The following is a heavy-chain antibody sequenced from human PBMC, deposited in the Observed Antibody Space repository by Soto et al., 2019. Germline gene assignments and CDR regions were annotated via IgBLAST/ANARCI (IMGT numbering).Heavy chain of an antibody. V-gene: IGHV3-48*01. CDR1: GFTFSSYS. D-gene: IGHD2-15*01. CDR3: ARDQDIRY. J-gene: IGHJ4*02. Sequence: PGGSLRLSCAASGFTFSSYSMNWVRQAPGKGLEWVSYISSSSSTIYYADSVKGRFTISRDNAKNSLYLQMNSLRAEDTAVYYCARDQDIRYWGQGTLVTVSS. CDR2: ISSSSSTI.